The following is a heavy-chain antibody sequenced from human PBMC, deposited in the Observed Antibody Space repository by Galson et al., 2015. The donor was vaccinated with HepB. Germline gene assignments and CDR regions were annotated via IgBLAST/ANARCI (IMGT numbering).Heavy chain of an antibody. CDR3: ARAIWSGYSNWFDP. V-gene: IGHV4-31*03. D-gene: IGHD3-3*01. CDR2: IYYSGST. CDR1: GGSISSGGYY. Sequence: TLSLTCTVSGGSISSGGYYWSWIRQHPGKGLEWIGYIYYSGSTYYNPSLKSRVTISVDTSKNQFSLKLSSVTAADTAVYYCARAIWSGYSNWFDPWGQGTLVTVSS. J-gene: IGHJ5*02.